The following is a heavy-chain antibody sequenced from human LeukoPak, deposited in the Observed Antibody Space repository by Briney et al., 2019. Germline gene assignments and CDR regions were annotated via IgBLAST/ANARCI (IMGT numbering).Heavy chain of an antibody. J-gene: IGHJ4*02. D-gene: IGHD3-3*01. CDR3: TTDLLRFLEWLFPNFDY. CDR1: GFTFSNAW. CDR2: IKSKTDGWTT. V-gene: IGHV3-15*01. Sequence: GGSLRLSCAASGFTFSNAWMSWVRQAPGKGLEWVGRIKSKTDGWTTDYAAPVKGRFTISRDDSKNTLYLQMNSLKTEDIAVYYCTTDLLRFLEWLFPNFDYWGQGTLVTVSS.